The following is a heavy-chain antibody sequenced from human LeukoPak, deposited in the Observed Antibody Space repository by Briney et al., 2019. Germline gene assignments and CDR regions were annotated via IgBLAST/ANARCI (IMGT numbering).Heavy chain of an antibody. CDR3: GTSRWSGVVDS. CDR1: GLTVSSNY. J-gene: IGHJ5*01. D-gene: IGHD3-3*01. V-gene: IGHV3-53*01. Sequence: GGSLRLSCAASGLTVSSNYMSWVRQAPGKGLEWVSVIYSGGSTYYADSVKGRFTISRDNAKSTTYLQMNSLRAEDTAVYYCGTSRWSGVVDSWGQGTLVTVSS. CDR2: IYSGGST.